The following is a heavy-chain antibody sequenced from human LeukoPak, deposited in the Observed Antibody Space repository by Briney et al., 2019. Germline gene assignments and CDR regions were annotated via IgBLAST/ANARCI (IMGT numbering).Heavy chain of an antibody. Sequence: GGSLRLSCVASGLTFSSYWMSWVRQAPGKGLEWAANIKQDGSEKYYVDSVKGRFTISRDNAKNSLYLQMNSLRAEDTAVYYCARESQYCSGGSCYSGAFDIWGQGAMVTVSS. J-gene: IGHJ3*02. CDR1: GLTFSSYW. CDR3: ARESQYCSGGSCYSGAFDI. D-gene: IGHD2-15*01. V-gene: IGHV3-7*01. CDR2: IKQDGSEK.